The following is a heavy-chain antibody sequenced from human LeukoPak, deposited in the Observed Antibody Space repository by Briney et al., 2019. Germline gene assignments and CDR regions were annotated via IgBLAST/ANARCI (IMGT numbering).Heavy chain of an antibody. CDR3: ARVPDHSSSLYYFDY. J-gene: IGHJ4*02. Sequence: SETLSLTCTVSGGSISSSSYYWGWIRQPPGKGLEWLGSIYYSGSTYYNPSLKSRVTISVDTSKNQFSLKLSSVTAADTAVYYCARVPDHSSSLYYFDYWGQGTLVTVSS. V-gene: IGHV4-39*07. CDR2: IYYSGST. D-gene: IGHD6-13*01. CDR1: GGSISSSSYY.